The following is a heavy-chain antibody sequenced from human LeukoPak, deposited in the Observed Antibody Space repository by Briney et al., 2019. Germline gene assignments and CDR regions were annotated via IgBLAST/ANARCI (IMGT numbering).Heavy chain of an antibody. CDR3: ARVFQKQLSDY. CDR1: GFTFTAYY. D-gene: IGHD6-13*01. J-gene: IGHJ4*02. V-gene: IGHV1-2*02. CDR2: INPNSGGT. Sequence: ASVKVSCRTSGFTFTAYYMHWVRQAPGQGLEWMGWINPNSGGTNYAQKFQGRVTMTRDTSISTAYMELSRLRSDDTAVYYCARVFQKQLSDYWGQGSLVTVSS.